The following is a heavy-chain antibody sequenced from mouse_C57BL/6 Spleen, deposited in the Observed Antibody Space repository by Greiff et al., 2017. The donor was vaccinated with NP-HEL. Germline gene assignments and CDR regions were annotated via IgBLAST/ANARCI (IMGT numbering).Heavy chain of an antibody. Sequence: QVPLQPPVSELVPPVASVPLSCPSSFSTFTRYWLPFVQHIPCPGLSWIGRIDPNIGGTKYNAKFKSKATLTVDKPSSTAYMQLSSLTSEDSAVYYCARSDGEGWFAYWGQGTLVTVSA. CDR2: IDPNIGGT. J-gene: IGHJ3*01. CDR1: FSTFTRYW. D-gene: IGHD2-3*01. V-gene: IGHV1-72*01. CDR3: ARSDGEGWFAY.